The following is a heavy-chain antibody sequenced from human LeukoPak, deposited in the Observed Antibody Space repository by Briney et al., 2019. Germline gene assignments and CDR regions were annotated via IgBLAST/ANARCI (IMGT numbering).Heavy chain of an antibody. CDR2: INPNSGGT. CDR3: ARDYYYDSSGYYDY. CDR1: GYTFTGYY. J-gene: IGHJ4*02. D-gene: IGHD3-22*01. Sequence: ASVKVSCKASGYTFTGYYMHWVRQAPGQGLEWMGWINPNSGGTNYAQKFQGRVTMTRDTSISTAYMELGRLRSDDTAVYYCARDYYYDSSGYYDYWGQGTLVTVSS. V-gene: IGHV1-2*02.